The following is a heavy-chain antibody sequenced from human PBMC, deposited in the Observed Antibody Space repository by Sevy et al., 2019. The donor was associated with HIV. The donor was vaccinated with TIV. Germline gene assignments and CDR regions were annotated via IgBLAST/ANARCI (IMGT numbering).Heavy chain of an antibody. J-gene: IGHJ4*02. D-gene: IGHD1-1*01. CDR1: GFTFSDYY. V-gene: IGHV3-11*01. CDR3: ARGMSPSNVFDY. CDR2: ISSSGSTI. Sequence: GGSLRLSCAASGFTFSDYYMSWIRQAPGKGLEWVSYISSSGSTIYYADSGKGRFTITRDNAKNSLYLQMNSLRAEDTAVYYCARGMSPSNVFDYWGQGTLVTVSS.